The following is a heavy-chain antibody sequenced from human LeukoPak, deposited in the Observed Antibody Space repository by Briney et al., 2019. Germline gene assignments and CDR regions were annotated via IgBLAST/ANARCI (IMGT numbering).Heavy chain of an antibody. V-gene: IGHV3-53*01. CDR1: GFTFSSNS. CDR3: ARGRAVAGIIDY. CDR2: TYSDNT. Sequence: GGSLRLSCTVSGFTFSSNSMSWVRQAPGKGLEWVSFTYSDNTHYSDSVKGRFTISRDNAKNSLYLQMNSLRAEDTALYYCARGRAVAGIIDYWGQGTLVTVSS. J-gene: IGHJ4*02. D-gene: IGHD6-19*01.